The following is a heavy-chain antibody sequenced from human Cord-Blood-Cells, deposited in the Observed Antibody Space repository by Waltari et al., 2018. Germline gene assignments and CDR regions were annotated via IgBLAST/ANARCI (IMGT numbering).Heavy chain of an antibody. Sequence: QVQLVQSGAEVKKPGASVKVSCKASGYTFTGYYMHWVRQAPGQGLEWMGWINPNSGCTNDAQKFQGRVTMTRDTSISTAYMELSRLRSDDTAVYYCARGSNWDWYFDLWGRGTLVTVSS. CDR1: GYTFTGYY. J-gene: IGHJ2*01. CDR2: INPNSGCT. D-gene: IGHD7-27*01. CDR3: ARGSNWDWYFDL. V-gene: IGHV1-2*02.